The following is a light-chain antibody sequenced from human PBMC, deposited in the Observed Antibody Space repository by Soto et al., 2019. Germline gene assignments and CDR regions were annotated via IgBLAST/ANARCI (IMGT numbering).Light chain of an antibody. CDR2: DAS. CDR3: QQYDSYPLT. V-gene: IGKV1-5*01. CDR1: QSISSW. Sequence: DIQMPQSPSTLSASVGDSVTITCRASQSISSWLAWYQQKPGKAPKLLIYDASSLESGVPSRFSGSGSGTEFTLTISSLQPEEFATYYCQQYDSYPLTFGGGTKVDIK. J-gene: IGKJ4*01.